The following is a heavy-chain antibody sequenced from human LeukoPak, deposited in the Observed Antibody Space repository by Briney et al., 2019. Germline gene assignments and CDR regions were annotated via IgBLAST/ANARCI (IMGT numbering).Heavy chain of an antibody. J-gene: IGHJ6*02. CDR1: GYTFTSYG. CDR3: ARDRPSDYYGMDV. CDR2: ISAYNGNT. Sequence: RGASVKVSCKASGYTFTSYGISWVRQAPGQGLEWMGWISAYNGNTNYAQKLQGRVTMTTDTSTSTAYTELRSLRSDDTAVYYCARDRPSDYYGMDVWGQGTTVTVSS. V-gene: IGHV1-18*01.